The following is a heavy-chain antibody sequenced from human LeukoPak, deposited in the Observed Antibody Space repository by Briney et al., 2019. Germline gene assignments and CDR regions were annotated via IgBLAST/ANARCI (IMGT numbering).Heavy chain of an antibody. J-gene: IGHJ5*02. Sequence: SETLSLTCTVSGGSISSYYWSGIRQPAGKGLEWIGRIYSSGSTTYNPSLKSRVTMSVDTSKNQFSLKVTSVPAADTAVYYCARDSGTTGEVKFDPWGQGTLVTVSS. CDR3: ARDSGTTGEVKFDP. CDR1: GGSISSYY. D-gene: IGHD3-10*01. V-gene: IGHV4-4*07. CDR2: IYSSGST.